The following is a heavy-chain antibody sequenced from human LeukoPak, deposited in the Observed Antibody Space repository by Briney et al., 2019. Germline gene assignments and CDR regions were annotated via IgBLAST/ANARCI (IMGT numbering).Heavy chain of an antibody. J-gene: IGHJ6*02. CDR3: ARGALLLYNYYGMDV. Sequence: GGSLRLSCAASGFTFSSYSMNWVRQAPGEGLEWVSSISSSSSYIYYADSMKGRFTISRDNAKNSLYLQMNSLRAEDTAVYYCARGALLLYNYYGMDVWGQGTTVTVSS. V-gene: IGHV3-21*01. CDR2: ISSSSSYI. CDR1: GFTFSSYS. D-gene: IGHD2-21*01.